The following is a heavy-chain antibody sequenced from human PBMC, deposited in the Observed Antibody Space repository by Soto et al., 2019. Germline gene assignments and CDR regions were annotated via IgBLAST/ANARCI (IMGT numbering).Heavy chain of an antibody. J-gene: IGHJ5*02. Sequence: SETLSLTCAVYGGSFSGYYWSWIRQPPGKGLEWIGEINHSGSTNYNPSLKSRVTISVDTSKNQFSLKLSSVTAADTAVYYCASWGRGGFDPWGQGTPVTFSS. CDR2: INHSGST. V-gene: IGHV4-34*01. CDR3: ASWGRGGFDP. CDR1: GGSFSGYY. D-gene: IGHD3-16*01.